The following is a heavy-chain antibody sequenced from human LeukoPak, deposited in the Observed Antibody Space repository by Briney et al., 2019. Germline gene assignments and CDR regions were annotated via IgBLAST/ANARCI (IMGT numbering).Heavy chain of an antibody. CDR1: AFIFSGHW. CDR3: ARGPTYYDILTGYTI. D-gene: IGHD3-9*01. CDR2: IKEDGSER. Sequence: GGSLRLSCEGSAFIFSGHWMNWVRQTPGKGLEWVASIKEDGSERQYVDSVKGRFTISRDNSKNTLYLQMNSLRAEDTAVYYCARGPTYYDILTGYTIWGQGTLVTVSS. V-gene: IGHV3-7*01. J-gene: IGHJ4*02.